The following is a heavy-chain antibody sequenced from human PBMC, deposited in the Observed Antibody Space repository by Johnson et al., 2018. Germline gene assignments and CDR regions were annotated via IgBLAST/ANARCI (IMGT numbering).Heavy chain of an antibody. J-gene: IGHJ6*03. V-gene: IGHV3-30*18. Sequence: QVQPRQSGGGVVQPGRSLRLSCAASGFNFSSYGMHWVRQASGKGLEWVAVISYDGSNKYYVDSVQGRFTISREKSKTTLYLQMNSLRAERTAVYYCAKEPVAAAGTPYYYYVDVWGKGTTVTVSS. D-gene: IGHD6-13*01. CDR1: GFNFSSYG. CDR3: AKEPVAAAGTPYYYYVDV. CDR2: ISYDGSNK.